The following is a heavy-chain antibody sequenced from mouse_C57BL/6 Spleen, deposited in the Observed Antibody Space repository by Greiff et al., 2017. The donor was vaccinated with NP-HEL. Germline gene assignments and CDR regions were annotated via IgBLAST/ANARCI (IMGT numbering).Heavy chain of an antibody. CDR3: ASLYYSNSAWFAY. CDR1: GFSLTSYG. D-gene: IGHD2-5*01. J-gene: IGHJ3*01. CDR2: IWGVGST. Sequence: VKLEESGPGLVAPSQSLSITCTVSGFSLTSYGVDWVRQSPGKGLEWLGVIWGVGSTNYNSALKSRLSISKDNSKSQVFLKMNSLQTDDTAMYYCASLYYSNSAWFAYWGQGTLVTVSA. V-gene: IGHV2-6*01.